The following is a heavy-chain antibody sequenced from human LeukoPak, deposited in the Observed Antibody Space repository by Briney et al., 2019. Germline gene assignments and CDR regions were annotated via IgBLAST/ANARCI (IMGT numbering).Heavy chain of an antibody. D-gene: IGHD5-18*01. Sequence: SVKVSCKASGGTFSSYAISWVRQAPGQGLEWMGGIIPIFGTANYAQKFQGRVTITTDVSTSTAYMELSSLRSEDTAVYYCARGSGGYSYGTHDYWGQGTLVTVSS. V-gene: IGHV1-69*05. J-gene: IGHJ4*02. CDR1: GGTFSSYA. CDR3: ARGSGGYSYGTHDY. CDR2: IIPIFGTA.